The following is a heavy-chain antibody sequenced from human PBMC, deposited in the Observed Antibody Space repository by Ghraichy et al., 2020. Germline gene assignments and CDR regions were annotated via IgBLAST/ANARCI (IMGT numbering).Heavy chain of an antibody. D-gene: IGHD3-10*01. J-gene: IGHJ4*02. CDR3: AKDTPSGYYFGSGSYRSLGY. V-gene: IGHV3-30*02. CDR1: GFTFSGYG. CDR2: IRYDGSNK. Sequence: GGSLRLSCAASGFTFSGYGMHWVRQAPGKGLEWVAFIRYDGSNKYYADSVKGRFTISRDNSKNTLYLQMNSLRAEETAVYYCAKDTPSGYYFGSGSYRSLGYWGKGTLVTVSS.